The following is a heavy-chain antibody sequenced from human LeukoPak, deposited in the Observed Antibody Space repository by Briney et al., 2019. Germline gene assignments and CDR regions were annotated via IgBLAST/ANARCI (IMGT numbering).Heavy chain of an antibody. V-gene: IGHV3-11*04. D-gene: IGHD5-12*01. CDR2: ISSSGSTI. CDR1: GFTFSDYY. CDR3: AREGPAATIDY. Sequence: GGSLRLSCADSGFTFSDYYMSWIRHAPGKGLEWVSYISSSGSTIYYADSVKGRFTISRDNAKNSLYLQMNSLRAEDTAVYYCAREGPAATIDYWGQGTLVTVSS. J-gene: IGHJ4*02.